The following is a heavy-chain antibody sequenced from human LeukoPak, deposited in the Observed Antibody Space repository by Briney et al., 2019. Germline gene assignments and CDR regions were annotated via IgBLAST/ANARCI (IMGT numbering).Heavy chain of an antibody. CDR2: IYHSGST. CDR3: AREPRGMIVVLGDAFDI. Sequence: SETLSLTCTVSGYSISSGYYWGWIRQPPGKGLEWIGSIYHSGSTYYNPSLKSRVTISVDTSKNQFSLKLSSVTAADTAVYYCAREPRGMIVVLGDAFDIWGQGTMVTVSS. D-gene: IGHD3-22*01. CDR1: GYSISSGYY. J-gene: IGHJ3*02. V-gene: IGHV4-38-2*02.